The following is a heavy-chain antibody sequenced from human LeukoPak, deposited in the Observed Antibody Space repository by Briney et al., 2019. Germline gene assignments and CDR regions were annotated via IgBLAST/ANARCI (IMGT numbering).Heavy chain of an antibody. CDR2: MNPNSGNT. V-gene: IGHV1-8*01. D-gene: IGHD3/OR15-3a*01. CDR1: GYTFTSYD. J-gene: IGHJ4*02. Sequence: GASVKVSCKASGYTFTSYDIHWVRQATGQGLEWMGWMNPNSGNTGYAQKFQGRVTMTRNTSISTAYMELSSLRSEDTAVYYCARVGYDFWSGYPAKNFDYWGQGTLVTVSS. CDR3: ARVGYDFWSGYPAKNFDY.